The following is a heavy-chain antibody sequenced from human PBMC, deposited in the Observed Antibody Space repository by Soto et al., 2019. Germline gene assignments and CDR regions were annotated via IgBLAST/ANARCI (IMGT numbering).Heavy chain of an antibody. CDR3: ARGARLLTIYDS. CDR2: FYHTGSS. Sequence: TSETLSLTCSVSGDSVNSGDAYWSWIRQPPGKGLEWLGYFYHTGSSGYNPSLKGRVTISLDPPKNKFSLRLTSVTTADTAVYFCARGARLLTIYDSWGQGTQVTVSS. J-gene: IGHJ4*02. D-gene: IGHD4-17*01. CDR1: GDSVNSGDAY. V-gene: IGHV4-61*08.